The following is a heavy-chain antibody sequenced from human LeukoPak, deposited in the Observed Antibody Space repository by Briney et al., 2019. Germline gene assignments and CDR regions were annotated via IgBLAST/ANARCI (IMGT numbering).Heavy chain of an antibody. Sequence: SETLSLTCTVSGGSISSYYWSWIRQPPGKGLEWIGYIYYSGSTNYNPSLKSRVTISVDTSKNQFSRKLSSVTAADTAVYYCARDDPTGYYYYGMDVWGQGTTVTVSS. CDR1: GGSISSYY. CDR2: IYYSGST. J-gene: IGHJ6*02. CDR3: ARDDPTGYYYYGMDV. V-gene: IGHV4-59*01.